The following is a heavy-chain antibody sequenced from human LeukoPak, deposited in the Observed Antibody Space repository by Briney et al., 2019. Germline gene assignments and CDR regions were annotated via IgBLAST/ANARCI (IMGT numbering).Heavy chain of an antibody. D-gene: IGHD3-22*01. CDR2: IYYSGST. Sequence: SETLSLTCTVSGGSISSGGYYWSWLRQHPGKGLEWIGYIYYSGSTYYNPSLKSRVTISVDTSKNQFSLKLSSVTAADTAVYYCARFSVGVVITIFDYWGQGTLVTVSS. CDR3: ARFSVGVVITIFDY. J-gene: IGHJ4*02. V-gene: IGHV4-31*03. CDR1: GGSISSGGYY.